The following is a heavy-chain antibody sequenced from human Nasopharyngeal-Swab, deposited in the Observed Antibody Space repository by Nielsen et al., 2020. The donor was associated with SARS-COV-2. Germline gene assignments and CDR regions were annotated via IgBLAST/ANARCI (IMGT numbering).Heavy chain of an antibody. J-gene: IGHJ6*02. Sequence: ASVKVSCKASGYTFTSYGISWVRQAPGQGLEWMGWISAYNGNTKYAQKLQGRVTMTTDTSTSTAYMELRSLISDDTAVYYCARGIVVVPAAMGGFHYYYYCMDVWGQGTTVTVSS. CDR2: ISAYNGNT. CDR1: GYTFTSYG. CDR3: ARGIVVVPAAMGGFHYYYYCMDV. D-gene: IGHD2-2*01. V-gene: IGHV1-18*01.